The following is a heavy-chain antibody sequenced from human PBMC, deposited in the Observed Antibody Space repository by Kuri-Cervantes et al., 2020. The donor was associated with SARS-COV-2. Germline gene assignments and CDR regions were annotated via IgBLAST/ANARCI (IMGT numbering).Heavy chain of an antibody. Sequence: GESLKISCAASGSTFSSYGMHWVRQAPGKGLEWVAVLWYVGSNKYYADSVKGRFTISRDNSKNTLYLQMNSLRAEDTAVYYCARAYYYDSSGYYSNWFDPWGQGTPVTVSS. CDR3: ARAYYYDSSGYYSNWFDP. CDR1: GSTFSSYG. J-gene: IGHJ5*02. CDR2: LWYVGSNK. D-gene: IGHD3-22*01. V-gene: IGHV3-33*01.